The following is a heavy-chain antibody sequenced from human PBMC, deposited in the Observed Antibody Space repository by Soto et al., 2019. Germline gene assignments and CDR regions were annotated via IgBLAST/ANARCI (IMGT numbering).Heavy chain of an antibody. CDR3: ARNSIHCSSTRCIIFDP. CDR1: GGSISSSSYY. Sequence: SETLSLTCTVSGGSISSSSYYWGWIRQPPGKGLEWIGSIYYSGSTYYNPSLKSRVTISVDTSKNQFSLKLSSVTAADTDVYYCARNSIHCSSTRCIIFDPWGQGNLVTVSS. CDR2: IYYSGST. V-gene: IGHV4-39*01. J-gene: IGHJ5*02. D-gene: IGHD2-2*01.